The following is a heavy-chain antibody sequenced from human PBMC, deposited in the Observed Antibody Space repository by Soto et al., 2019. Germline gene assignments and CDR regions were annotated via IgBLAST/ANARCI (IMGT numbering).Heavy chain of an antibody. CDR3: VTGGYYYDT. CDR2: INSGGSPA. CDR1: GDAFSNNC. V-gene: IGHV3-11*01. Sequence: GGALWLSCTVSGDAFSNNCLTWIRQAPGKGPEWLSYINSGGSPAYYADSVKGRFTISTDIAKKSLYLQMDSLRADDTGVYYCVTGGYYYDTWGQGTPVTVSS. D-gene: IGHD1-26*01. J-gene: IGHJ5*02.